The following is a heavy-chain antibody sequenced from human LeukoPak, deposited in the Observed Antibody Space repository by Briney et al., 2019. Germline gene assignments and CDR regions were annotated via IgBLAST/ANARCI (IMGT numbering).Heavy chain of an antibody. V-gene: IGHV1-3*03. CDR3: ARYDSSGLVFDY. D-gene: IGHD3-22*01. Sequence: ASVKVSCKASGYTFTSYAMHWVRQAPGQRLEWMGWINAGNGNTKYSQEFQGRVTITRDTSASTAYMELSSLRSEDMAVYYCARYDSSGLVFDYWGQGTLVTVSS. CDR1: GYTFTSYA. CDR2: INAGNGNT. J-gene: IGHJ4*02.